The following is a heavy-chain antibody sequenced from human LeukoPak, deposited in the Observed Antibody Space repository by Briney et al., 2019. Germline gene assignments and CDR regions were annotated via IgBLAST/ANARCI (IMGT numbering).Heavy chain of an antibody. V-gene: IGHV1-18*01. CDR1: GYTFTNYG. CDR2: SRAYNGHT. CDR3: ARGAVGGYSPSVEFDY. D-gene: IGHD5-12*01. J-gene: IGHJ4*02. Sequence: SVKVSCKASGYTFTNYGISWVRQAPGQGLEWMGWSRAYNGHTKYAEKRQGRATMTTDTSTTTAYMEPRSLTSDDTAVYYCARGAVGGYSPSVEFDYWGQGTLVTVSS.